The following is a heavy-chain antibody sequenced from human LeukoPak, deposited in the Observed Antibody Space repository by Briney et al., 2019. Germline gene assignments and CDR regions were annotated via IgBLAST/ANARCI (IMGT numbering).Heavy chain of an antibody. J-gene: IGHJ5*02. CDR1: GGSISSYY. D-gene: IGHD2-15*01. CDR2: IYYSGST. CDR3: ARDEYCSGGSCYRYRWFDP. Sequence: PSETLSLTCTVSGGSISSYYWGWIRQPPGKGLEWIGSIYYSGSTYYNPSLKSRVTISVDTSKNQFSLKLSSVTAADTAVYYCARDEYCSGGSCYRYRWFDPWGQGTLVTVSS. V-gene: IGHV4-39*07.